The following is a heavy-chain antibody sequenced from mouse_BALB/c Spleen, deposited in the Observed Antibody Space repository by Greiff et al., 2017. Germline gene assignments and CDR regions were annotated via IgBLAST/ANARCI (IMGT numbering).Heavy chain of an antibody. D-gene: IGHD2-14*01. J-gene: IGHJ4*01. CDR3: ASYYRYDGYYAMDY. CDR1: GFNIKDTY. Sequence: EVQLQQSGAELVKPGASVKLSCTAPGFNIKDTYMHWVKQRPEQGLEWIGRIDPANGNTKYDPKFQGKATITADTSSNTAYLQLSSLTSEDTAVYYCASYYRYDGYYAMDYWGQGTSVTVSS. V-gene: IGHV14-3*02. CDR2: IDPANGNT.